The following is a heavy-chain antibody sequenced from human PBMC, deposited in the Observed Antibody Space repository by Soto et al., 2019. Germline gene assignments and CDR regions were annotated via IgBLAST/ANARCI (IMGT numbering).Heavy chain of an antibody. V-gene: IGHV4-39*01. CDR1: GGSISSSSYY. J-gene: IGHJ4*02. Sequence: PSETLSLTCTVSGGSISSSSYYWGWIRQPPGKGLEWIGSIYYSGSTYYNQSLKSRVTISVDTSKNQFSLKLSSVTAADTAVYYCARGRARSGWYFDYWGQGTLVTVSS. CDR3: ARGRARSGWYFDY. CDR2: IYYSGST. D-gene: IGHD6-19*01.